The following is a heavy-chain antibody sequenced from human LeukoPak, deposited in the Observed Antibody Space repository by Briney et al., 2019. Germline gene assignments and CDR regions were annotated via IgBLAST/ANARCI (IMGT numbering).Heavy chain of an antibody. CDR3: ARDASGTYNY. D-gene: IGHD1-26*01. CDR1: GFTFSDYY. V-gene: IGHV3-11*01. CDR2: ISPSGTTM. Sequence: GGSLRLSCAASGFTFSDYYMSWIRQASGKGLEWVSYISPSGTTMYYADSVKGRFTISRDNAKNSLYLQMNSLRADDTAVYFCARDASGTYNYWGQGTLVTVSS. J-gene: IGHJ4*02.